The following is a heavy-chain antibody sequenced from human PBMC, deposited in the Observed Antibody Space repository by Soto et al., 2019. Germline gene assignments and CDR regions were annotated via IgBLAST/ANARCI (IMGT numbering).Heavy chain of an antibody. CDR3: ARRTPATVDFDD. CDR2: IYYSGNT. V-gene: IGHV4-31*03. D-gene: IGHD4-17*01. Sequence: SETLSLTCTVSGASISSGGYYWGWIRQHPGKGLEWIGYIYYSGNTNYNPSLKSRVAISVDTSKNQFSLKLSSVTAADTAVYYCARRTPATVDFDDWGQGILVTVSS. CDR1: GASISSGGYY. J-gene: IGHJ4*02.